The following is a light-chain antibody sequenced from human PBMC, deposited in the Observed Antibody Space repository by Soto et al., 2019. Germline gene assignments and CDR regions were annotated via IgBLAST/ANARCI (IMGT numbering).Light chain of an antibody. J-gene: IGLJ1*01. V-gene: IGLV1-44*01. CDR3: ATWDDSRNGYV. Sequence: QSVLTQPPSASGTPGQRVTISASGSSSNIGSNTVSWYQQLPGTAPKLLIYDNDERPSGVPVRFSGSKSGTSASLAISGLQSEDEGDYNCATWDDSRNGYVFGPGTKVTVL. CDR2: DND. CDR1: SSNIGSNT.